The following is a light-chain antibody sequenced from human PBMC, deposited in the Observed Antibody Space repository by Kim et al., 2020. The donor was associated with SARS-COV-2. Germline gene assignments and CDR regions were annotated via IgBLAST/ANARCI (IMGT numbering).Light chain of an antibody. V-gene: IGLV10-54*04. J-gene: IGLJ3*02. Sequence: QTATLACTGNTNDVGNKVGVWQHLHQGHPTELLSYRDNSRTSEISERFSASRSGKTDSLTIAGLQPEDEADYYCSAWDSSLSAWVLGGGTKLTVL. CDR3: SAWDSSLSAWV. CDR2: RDN. CDR1: TNDVGNKV.